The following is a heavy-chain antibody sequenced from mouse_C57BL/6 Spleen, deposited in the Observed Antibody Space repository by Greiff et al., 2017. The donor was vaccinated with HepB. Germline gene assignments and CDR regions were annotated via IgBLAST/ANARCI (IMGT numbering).Heavy chain of an antibody. D-gene: IGHD4-1*01. CDR3: ARSNWDADYAMDY. V-gene: IGHV1-7*01. CDR1: GYTFTSYW. J-gene: IGHJ4*01. Sequence: QVQLKESGAELAKPGASVKLSCKASGYTFTSYWMHWVKQRPGQGLEWIGYINPSSGYTKYNQKFKDKATLTADKSSSTAYMQLSSLTYEDSAVYYCARSNWDADYAMDYWGQGTSVTVSS. CDR2: INPSSGYT.